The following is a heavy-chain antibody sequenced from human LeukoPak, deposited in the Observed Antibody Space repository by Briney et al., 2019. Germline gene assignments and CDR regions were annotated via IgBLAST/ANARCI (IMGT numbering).Heavy chain of an antibody. CDR3: ARQGLGYCSSTSCYPYNWFDP. D-gene: IGHD2-2*01. Sequence: SETLSLTCTVSGGSISSSSYYWGWLRQPPGTGLEWIGRIYYSGSTYYNPSLKSPVTISVDTAKNQFSLKLSSVTAADTAVYYCARQGLGYCSSTSCYPYNWFDPWGQGTLVTVSS. CDR2: IYYSGST. V-gene: IGHV4-39*01. CDR1: GGSISSSSYY. J-gene: IGHJ5*02.